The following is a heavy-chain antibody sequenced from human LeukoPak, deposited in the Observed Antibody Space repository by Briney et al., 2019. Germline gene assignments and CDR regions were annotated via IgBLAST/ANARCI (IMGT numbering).Heavy chain of an antibody. Sequence: PGGSLRLSCAASGFTFDDYAMHWVRQAPGMGLEWVSLISGDSDYTYYADSVKGRFTISRDNSKNSLYLQMNTLRTEDNALYYCAKEGRAPSMWGQGTLVTVSS. D-gene: IGHD3-10*01. CDR1: GFTFDDYA. V-gene: IGHV3-43*02. CDR3: AKEGRAPSM. J-gene: IGHJ4*02. CDR2: ISGDSDYT.